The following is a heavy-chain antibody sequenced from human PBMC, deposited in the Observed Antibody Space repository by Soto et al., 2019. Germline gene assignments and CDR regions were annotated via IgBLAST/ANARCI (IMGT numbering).Heavy chain of an antibody. CDR2: IWYDGSNK. Sequence: GGSLRLSCAASGFTFSSYGMHWVRQAPGKGLEWVAVIWYDGSNKYYADSVKGRFTISRDNSKNTLYLQMNSLRAEDTAVYYCARDGGGIAAENYFDYWGQGTLVTVSS. CDR3: ARDGGGIAAENYFDY. CDR1: GFTFSSYG. J-gene: IGHJ4*02. D-gene: IGHD6-13*01. V-gene: IGHV3-33*01.